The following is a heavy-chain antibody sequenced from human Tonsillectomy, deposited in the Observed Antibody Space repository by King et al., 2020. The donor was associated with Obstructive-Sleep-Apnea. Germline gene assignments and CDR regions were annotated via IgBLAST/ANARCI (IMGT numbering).Heavy chain of an antibody. CDR1: GGSIRSTTSY. D-gene: IGHD3-10*01. J-gene: IGHJ5*02. CDR2: IYYSGST. CDR3: ARDLAVREGGWFDP. Sequence: QLQESGPGLVKPSETLSLTCTVSGGSIRSTTSYWGWIRQPPGKGLEWIGTIYYSGSTYYNPSPKSRVTISVDTSNNQFSLKLSSVTAADTAVYYCARDLAVREGGWFDPWGQGTLVIVSS. V-gene: IGHV4-39*07.